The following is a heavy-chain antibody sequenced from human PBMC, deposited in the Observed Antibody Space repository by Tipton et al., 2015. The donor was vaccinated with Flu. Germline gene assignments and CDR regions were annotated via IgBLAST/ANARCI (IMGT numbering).Heavy chain of an antibody. J-gene: IGHJ4*02. V-gene: IGHV3-48*02. CDR2: IGLSASNM. CDR1: EFTLSTHS. D-gene: IGHD7-27*01. CDR3: ATDHAWAFDY. Sequence: GSLRLSCAASEFTLSTHSMSWVRQAPGKGLEWVSYIGLSASNMHYSDSVKGRFTISRDNAKNSLYLQMNSLRDEDTAVYYCATDHAWAFDYWGQGTVVTVSS.